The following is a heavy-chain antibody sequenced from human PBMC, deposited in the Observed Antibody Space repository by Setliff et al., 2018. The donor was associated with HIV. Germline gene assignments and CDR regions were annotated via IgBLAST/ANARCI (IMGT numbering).Heavy chain of an antibody. J-gene: IGHJ4*02. D-gene: IGHD1-7*01. V-gene: IGHV2-5*01. CDR1: GFSLSARGEG. CDR2: IYWTDGK. Sequence: SGPTLVNPTQTLTLTCTFSGFSLSARGEGVGWIRQPPGKAQEWLALIYWTDGKRYTPSPRDRLTITKDTSKNQIVLTMTNMDPVDTATYYCAHRRVGDWNYNHYFFDYWGQGSLVTVSS. CDR3: AHRRVGDWNYNHYFFDY.